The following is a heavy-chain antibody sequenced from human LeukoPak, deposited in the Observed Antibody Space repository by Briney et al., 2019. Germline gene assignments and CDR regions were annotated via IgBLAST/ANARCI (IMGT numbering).Heavy chain of an antibody. V-gene: IGHV3-23*01. CDR2: ISCSGGST. D-gene: IGHD3-22*01. J-gene: IGHJ4*02. CDR3: AKAEHYYDSSGYQNLYFGY. Sequence: GESLRLSCAASGFTFSSYAMSWVRQAPGKGLEWVSAISCSGGSTYYADSVKGRFTISRDNSKNTLYLQMNSLRAEDTAVYYCAKAEHYYDSSGYQNLYFGYWGQGTLVTVSS. CDR1: GFTFSSYA.